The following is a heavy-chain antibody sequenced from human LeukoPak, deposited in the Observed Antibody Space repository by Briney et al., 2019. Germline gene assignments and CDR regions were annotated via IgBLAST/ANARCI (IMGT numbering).Heavy chain of an antibody. D-gene: IGHD4-17*01. CDR2: IRFDVSKD. J-gene: IGHJ4*02. Sequence: GGSLRLSCAASGFPFRRFAMDCVRQAPGKGLEGGAFIRFDVSKDYYADSVKGRFTISRDNAKNTLYLQMNSLRVEDTAVYFCAKVGQDYGDHYFFDSWGQGTLVTVSS. CDR3: AKVGQDYGDHYFFDS. CDR1: GFPFRRFA. V-gene: IGHV3-30*02.